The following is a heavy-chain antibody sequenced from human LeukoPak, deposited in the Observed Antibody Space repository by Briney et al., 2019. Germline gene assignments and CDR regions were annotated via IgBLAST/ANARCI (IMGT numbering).Heavy chain of an antibody. J-gene: IGHJ4*02. V-gene: IGHV3-7*03. CDR3: ARAPSLRSPHY. CDR1: GFTFSSYW. Sequence: GGSLRLSCAASGFTFSSYWMSWVSQAPGKGLEWVANIKQDGSEKYYVDSVKGRFTISRDNAKNSLYLQMNSLRAEDTAVYYCARAPSLRSPHYWGQGTLVTVSS. CDR2: IKQDGSEK. D-gene: IGHD3-3*01.